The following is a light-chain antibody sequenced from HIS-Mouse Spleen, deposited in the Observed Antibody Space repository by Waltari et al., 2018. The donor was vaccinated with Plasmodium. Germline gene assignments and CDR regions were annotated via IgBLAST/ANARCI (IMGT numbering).Light chain of an antibody. CDR1: QCVSSN. V-gene: IGKV3-15*01. CDR3: QQYNNWSFT. CDR2: GAA. J-gene: IGKJ3*01. Sequence: EIVMTQSPATLSVSPGERATLSCRASQCVSSNLAWYQQKPGQVPRLLIYGAATRATGIPARFNGSGSGTEFTLTISSLESEDFAVYYCQQYNNWSFTFGPGTKVDIK.